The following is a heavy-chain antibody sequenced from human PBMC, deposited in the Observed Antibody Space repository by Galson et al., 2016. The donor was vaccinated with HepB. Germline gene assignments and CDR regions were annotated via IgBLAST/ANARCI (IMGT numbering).Heavy chain of an antibody. CDR1: GFTLSDHY. V-gene: IGHV3-72*01. CDR3: AREWTTTWYVDGMDV. CDR2: SSNKTHSYTT. D-gene: IGHD6-13*01. Sequence: SLRLSCAVAGFTLSDHYIDWVRQAPGKGLEWVGRSSNKTHSYTTEYAASVKGRFTISREDAKDSLHLQMNSLRAEDTAVDYCAREWTTTWYVDGMDVWGPGTTVTVSS. J-gene: IGHJ6*02.